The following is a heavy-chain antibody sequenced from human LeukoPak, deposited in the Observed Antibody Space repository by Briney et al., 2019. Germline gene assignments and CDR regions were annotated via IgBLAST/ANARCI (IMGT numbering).Heavy chain of an antibody. J-gene: IGHJ5*02. D-gene: IGHD1-26*01. CDR2: ISGSSGSP. CDR1: GFAFSNYA. V-gene: IGHV3-23*01. Sequence: PGGSLRLSCAASGFAFSNYAMTWVRQAPGKGLEWVSAISGSSGSPYYANSVKGRFTISRDNSKNTLSLQMNSLRVEDSAVYYCAKLGIGGSYWTAAWFDPWGQGTLVTVSS. CDR3: AKLGIGGSYWTAAWFDP.